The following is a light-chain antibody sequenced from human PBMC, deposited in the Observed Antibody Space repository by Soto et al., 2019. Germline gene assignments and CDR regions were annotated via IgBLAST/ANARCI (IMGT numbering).Light chain of an antibody. CDR1: QNINHY. Sequence: DIQVTQSPSSLSASVGDSVTIACRASQNINHYLNWYQHKPGTAPKLLISGVSGLQGGVPSRFSASGSGTDFTLTISSPQPEDFATYYCQQSSVTITFGGGTKVDIK. CDR2: GVS. CDR3: QQSSVTIT. J-gene: IGKJ4*01. V-gene: IGKV1-39*01.